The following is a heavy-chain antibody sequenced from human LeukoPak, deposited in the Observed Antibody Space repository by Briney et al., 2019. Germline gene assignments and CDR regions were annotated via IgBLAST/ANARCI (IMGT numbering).Heavy chain of an antibody. V-gene: IGHV4-34*01. CDR3: ARGRGYYHYYYMDV. CDR2: INHSGST. Sequence: SETLSLTCAVYGGSFSGYYWSWIRQPPGKGLEWIGEINHSGSTNYNPSLKSRVTISVDTSKNQSSLKLSSVTAADTAVYCCARGRGYYHYYYMDVWGKGTTVTVSS. D-gene: IGHD3-3*01. CDR1: GGSFSGYY. J-gene: IGHJ6*03.